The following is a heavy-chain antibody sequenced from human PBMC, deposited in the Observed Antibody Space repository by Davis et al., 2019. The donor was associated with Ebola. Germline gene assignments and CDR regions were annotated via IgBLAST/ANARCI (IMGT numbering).Heavy chain of an antibody. Sequence: PSETLSLTCAVYGGSFSGYYWSWIRQPPGKGLEWIGEINHSVSTNYNPSLKSRVTISVDTSKNQFSLKLSSVTAADTAVYYCARGQGFAYYDFWSGYYSTWGQGTLVTVSS. CDR2: INHSVST. D-gene: IGHD3-3*01. CDR1: GGSFSGYY. CDR3: ARGQGFAYYDFWSGYYST. J-gene: IGHJ5*02. V-gene: IGHV4-34*01.